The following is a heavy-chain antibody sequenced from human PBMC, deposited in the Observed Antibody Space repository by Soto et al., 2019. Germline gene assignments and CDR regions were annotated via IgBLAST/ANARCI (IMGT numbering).Heavy chain of an antibody. CDR3: ARVYCSSTSCYGAYYYYYMDV. V-gene: IGHV5-51*01. CDR1: GYSFTSYW. CDR2: IYPGDSDT. Sequence: GESLKISCKGSGYSFTSYWIGWVRQMPGKGLEWMGIIYPGDSDTRYSPSFQGQVTISADKSISTAYLQWSSLKASDTAMYYCARVYCSSTSCYGAYYYYYMDVWGKGTTVTVSS. J-gene: IGHJ6*03. D-gene: IGHD2-2*01.